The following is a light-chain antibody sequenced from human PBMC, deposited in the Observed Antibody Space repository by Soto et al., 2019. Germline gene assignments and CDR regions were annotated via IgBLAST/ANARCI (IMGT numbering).Light chain of an antibody. J-gene: IGLJ2*01. CDR3: AAWDESLSGRVV. V-gene: IGLV1-47*01. CDR2: RNN. Sequence: QSVLTQPPSASGTPGQRGTNSCSGSSSNIGSNYVYWYQQLPGTATKLLIYRNNQRPSGVPDRFSGSKSGASASLAISGLRSEDEADDYCAAWDESLSGRVVFCGGTKLTVL. CDR1: SSNIGSNY.